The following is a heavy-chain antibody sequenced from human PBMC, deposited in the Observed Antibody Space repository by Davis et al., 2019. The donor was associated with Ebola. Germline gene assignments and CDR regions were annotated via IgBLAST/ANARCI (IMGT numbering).Heavy chain of an antibody. CDR1: GFTFPNYA. Sequence: PGGSLRLSCAASGFTFPNYAMSWVRQAPGKGLEWVSLISGSGDSTNYADSVKGRFTISRDNSLNTLYLQMNSLRAEDTAVYYCARERQAGSPDYWGQGTLVTVSS. CDR2: ISGSGDST. D-gene: IGHD3-10*01. CDR3: ARERQAGSPDY. V-gene: IGHV3-23*01. J-gene: IGHJ4*02.